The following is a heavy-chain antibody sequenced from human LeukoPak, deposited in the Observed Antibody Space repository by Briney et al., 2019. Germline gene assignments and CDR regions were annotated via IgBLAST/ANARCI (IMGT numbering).Heavy chain of an antibody. V-gene: IGHV3-48*03. CDR1: GFTFSTYD. D-gene: IGHD3-10*01. CDR2: ISSSGITI. J-gene: IGHJ6*03. Sequence: GGSLRLSCAASGFTFSTYDMNCVRQAPGKGLEWISYISSSGITIFYADSVKGRFTISRDNAKNSLYLQMNSLRAEDTAVYYCARDQYGSGDGYYMDVWGKGTTVTISS. CDR3: ARDQYGSGDGYYMDV.